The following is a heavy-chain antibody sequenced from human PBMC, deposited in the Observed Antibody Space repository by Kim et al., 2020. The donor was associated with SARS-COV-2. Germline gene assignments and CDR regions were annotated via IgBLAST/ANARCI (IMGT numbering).Heavy chain of an antibody. D-gene: IGHD3-22*01. Sequence: GGSLRLSCAASGFTFGDYAMHWVRQAPGKGLEWVSGISWNSGSIGYADSVKGRFTISRDNAKNSLYLQMNSLRAEDTALYYCAKGYPSSGYYPGYFDLWGRGTLVTVSS. CDR3: AKGYPSSGYYPGYFDL. J-gene: IGHJ2*01. CDR1: GFTFGDYA. CDR2: ISWNSGSI. V-gene: IGHV3-9*01.